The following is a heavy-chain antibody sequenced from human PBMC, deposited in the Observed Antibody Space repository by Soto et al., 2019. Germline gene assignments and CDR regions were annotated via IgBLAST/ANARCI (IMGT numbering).Heavy chain of an antibody. Sequence: SLRLSCAASGFTFSSYAMHWVRQAPGKGLEWVAVISYDGSNKYYADSVKGRFTISRDNSKNTLYLQMNSLRAEDTAVYYCARAVRKVRYDYWGQGTLVTVSS. J-gene: IGHJ4*02. CDR1: GFTFSSYA. CDR2: ISYDGSNK. CDR3: ARAVRKVRYDY. V-gene: IGHV3-30-3*01. D-gene: IGHD4-17*01.